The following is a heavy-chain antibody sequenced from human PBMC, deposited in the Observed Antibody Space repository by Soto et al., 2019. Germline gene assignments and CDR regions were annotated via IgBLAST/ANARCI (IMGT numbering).Heavy chain of an antibody. J-gene: IGHJ5*02. CDR2: INPNSGGT. Sequence: ASVKVSCKASGYTFTGYYMHWVRQAPGQGLEWMGWINPNSGGTNYAQKFQGWVTMTRDTSISTAYMELSRLRSDDTAVYYCARDLLLAAAGTGNWFDPWGQGTLVTVSS. CDR3: ARDLLLAAAGTGNWFDP. CDR1: GYTFTGYY. V-gene: IGHV1-2*04. D-gene: IGHD6-13*01.